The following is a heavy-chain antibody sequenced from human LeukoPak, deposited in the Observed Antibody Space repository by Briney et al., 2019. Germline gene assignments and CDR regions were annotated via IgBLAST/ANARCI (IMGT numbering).Heavy chain of an antibody. V-gene: IGHV4-34*01. CDR2: INHSGST. J-gene: IGHJ6*03. CDR1: GGSFSGYY. D-gene: IGHD1-26*01. Sequence: SETLSLTCAVYGGSFSGYYWSWIRQPPGKGLEWIGEINHSGSTNYNPSLKSRVTISVDTSKNQFSLKLRSVTAADTAVYYCARDRVGATLVGRRENNYYYMDVWGKGTTVTVSS. CDR3: ARDRVGATLVGRRENNYYYMDV.